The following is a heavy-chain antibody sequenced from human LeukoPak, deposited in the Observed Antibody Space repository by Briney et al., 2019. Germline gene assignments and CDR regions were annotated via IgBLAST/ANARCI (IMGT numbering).Heavy chain of an antibody. V-gene: IGHV4-59*08. CDR3: ARHPFATPFDY. Sequence: SETLSLTCTVSGGSISDNYWSWIRQPPGKGLEWMGYAYYSGHTNYNSSLKSRVTMSLDTSKRQFSLRLSSVTAADTAVYFCARHPFATPFDYWGPGTLVTVSS. CDR1: GGSISDNY. CDR2: AYYSGHT. D-gene: IGHD2-15*01. J-gene: IGHJ4*02.